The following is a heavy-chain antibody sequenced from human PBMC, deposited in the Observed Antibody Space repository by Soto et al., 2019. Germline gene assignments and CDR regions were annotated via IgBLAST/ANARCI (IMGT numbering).Heavy chain of an antibody. CDR2: IYYRGST. Sequence: SETLSLTCTVSGGSMSSYYWSWIRQPPGKRLEWIGYIYYRGSTTYNPSLKSRVTISVDTSKNQFSLKLSSVTAADTAVYYCARVSGSDYDLDYWGRGTLVTVSS. CDR3: ARVSGSDYDLDY. J-gene: IGHJ4*02. D-gene: IGHD5-12*01. CDR1: GGSMSSYY. V-gene: IGHV4-59*01.